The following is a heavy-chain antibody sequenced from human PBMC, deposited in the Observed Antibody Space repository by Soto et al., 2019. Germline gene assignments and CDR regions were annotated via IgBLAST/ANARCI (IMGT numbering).Heavy chain of an antibody. J-gene: IGHJ5*02. CDR1: GFTFSSYG. CDR3: ARSYCSSTSCYGGILARVDDP. CDR2: ISYDGSNK. V-gene: IGHV3-30*03. Sequence: PGGSLRLSCAASGFTFSSYGMHWVRQAPGKGLEWVAVISYDGSNKYYADSVKGRFTISRDNSKNTLYLQMNSLRAEDTAVYYCARSYCSSTSCYGGILARVDDPWGQGTLVTVSS. D-gene: IGHD2-2*01.